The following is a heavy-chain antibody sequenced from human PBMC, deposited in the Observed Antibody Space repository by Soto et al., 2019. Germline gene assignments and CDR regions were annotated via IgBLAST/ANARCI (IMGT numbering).Heavy chain of an antibody. CDR1: GYTFTSFG. CDR2: ITTDKGKT. CDR3: VSRSPAFDY. J-gene: IGHJ4*02. V-gene: IGHV1-18*01. Sequence: QVQLVQSGPEVKKPGASVKVSCKTSGYTFTSFGISWVRQAPGQGLEWMGWITTDKGKTNYAQKFQGRVTMTTDTATSTAYMELRSLRSDDTAVYYCVSRSPAFDYRGQGTLVTVSS.